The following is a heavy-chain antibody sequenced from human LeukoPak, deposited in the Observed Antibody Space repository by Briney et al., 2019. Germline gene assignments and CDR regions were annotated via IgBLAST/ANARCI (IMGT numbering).Heavy chain of an antibody. CDR1: GFTFSSYS. D-gene: IGHD6-19*01. CDR3: ARWSYSSGWFIDY. CDR2: ISSSSSTI. J-gene: IGHJ4*02. Sequence: GGSLRLSCAASGFTFSSYSVNWVRQAPGKGLEWVSYISSSSSTIYYVESVKGRFTISRDNAKNSLYLQMNRLRVEDTAVYYCARWSYSSGWFIDYWGQGTLVTVSS. V-gene: IGHV3-48*04.